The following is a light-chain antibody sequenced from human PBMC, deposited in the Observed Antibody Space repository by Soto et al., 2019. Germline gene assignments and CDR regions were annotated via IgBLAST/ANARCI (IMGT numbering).Light chain of an antibody. CDR1: SSDVGNSDS. J-gene: IGLJ7*01. CDR2: DVT. V-gene: IGLV2-11*01. Sequence: QSVLTQPRSVSGSPGQSVTISCTGTSSDVGNSDSVSWYQQHPGGAPKVMIYDVTKRPSGVPGRFSGSKSGNTASLTISGLQAEDEADYFCCSYAGSYTFVFGTGTQLTVL. CDR3: CSYAGSYTFV.